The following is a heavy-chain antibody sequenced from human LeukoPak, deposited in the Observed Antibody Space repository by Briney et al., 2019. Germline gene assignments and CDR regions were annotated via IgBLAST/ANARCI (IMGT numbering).Heavy chain of an antibody. CDR2: INHSGST. J-gene: IGHJ6*03. V-gene: IGHV4-34*01. D-gene: IGHD5-12*01. CDR1: GGSFSGYY. Sequence: SETLSLTCAVYGGSFSGYYWSWIRQPPGKGLEWIGEINHSGSTNYNPSLKSRVTISVDTSKNQFSLKLSSVTAADTAVYYCARNSGYDWYYYYYMDVWGKGTTVTVSS. CDR3: ARNSGYDWYYYYYMDV.